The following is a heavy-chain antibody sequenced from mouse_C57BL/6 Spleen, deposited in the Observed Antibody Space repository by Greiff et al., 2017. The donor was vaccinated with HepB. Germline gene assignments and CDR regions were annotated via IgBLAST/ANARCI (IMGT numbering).Heavy chain of an antibody. CDR2: ISDGGSYT. Sequence: EVKLVESGGGLVKPGGSLKLSCAASGFTFSSYAMSWVRQTPEKRLEWVATISDGGSYTYYPDNVKGRFTISRDNAKNNLYLQMSHLKSEDTAMYYCARGRTAPYYFDYWGQGTTLTVSS. D-gene: IGHD3-1*01. CDR1: GFTFSSYA. CDR3: ARGRTAPYYFDY. J-gene: IGHJ2*01. V-gene: IGHV5-4*03.